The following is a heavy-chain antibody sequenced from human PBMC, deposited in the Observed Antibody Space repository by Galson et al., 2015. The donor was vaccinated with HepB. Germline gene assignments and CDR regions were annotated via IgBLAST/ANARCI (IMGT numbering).Heavy chain of an antibody. Sequence: SLRLSCAASGFTFSSSAMHWVRQAPGKGLEWVADIWYGESKEKYADSVKGRFTISRDNSRNALFLQMNSLRVEDTAVYYCAREQTMAARQTLYYFDSLGHGTLFTVSS. D-gene: IGHD6-6*01. V-gene: IGHV3-33*01. CDR2: IWYGESKE. CDR1: GFTFSSSA. J-gene: IGHJ4*01. CDR3: AREQTMAARQTLYYFDS.